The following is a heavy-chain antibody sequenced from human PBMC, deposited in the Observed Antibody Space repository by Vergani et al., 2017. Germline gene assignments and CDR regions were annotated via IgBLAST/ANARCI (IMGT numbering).Heavy chain of an antibody. CDR1: GYTFTSYG. CDR3: ATASTFPPYDLRGWFDP. CDR2: ISAYNGNT. Sequence: QVQLVQSGAEVKKPGASVKVSCKASGYTFTSYGISWVRQAPGQGLEWMGWISAYNGNTNYAQKLQGRVTMTTDTSTSTAYMELRSLRSDDTAVYYCATASTFPPYDLRGWFDPWGQGTLVTVSS. J-gene: IGHJ5*02. V-gene: IGHV1-18*04. D-gene: IGHD2/OR15-2a*01.